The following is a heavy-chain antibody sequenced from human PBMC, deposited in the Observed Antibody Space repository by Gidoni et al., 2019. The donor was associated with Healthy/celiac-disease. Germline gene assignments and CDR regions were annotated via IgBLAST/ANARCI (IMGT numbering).Heavy chain of an antibody. CDR3: AKDGGDDYYYYYGMDV. CDR2: ITGSCGST. V-gene: IGHV3-23*01. CDR1: GFTFRSYA. D-gene: IGHD2-21*02. J-gene: IGHJ6*02. Sequence: EVQLLESGGGLVQPGGSLRLPCAASGFTFRSYAMSWVRQAPGKGREWVSAITGSCGSTYYDDSVKGRFTSSRDNSKNTLYLKMNSLRAEDTAVYYCAKDGGDDYYYYYGMDVWGQGTTVTVSS.